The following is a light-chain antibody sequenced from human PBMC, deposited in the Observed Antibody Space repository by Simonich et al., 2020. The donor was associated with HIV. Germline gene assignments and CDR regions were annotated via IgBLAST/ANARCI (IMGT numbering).Light chain of an antibody. J-gene: IGLJ3*02. CDR3: SSYIISGV. V-gene: IGLV2-14*01. Sequence: QSALTQPASVSGSPGQSITISCTGTSSYVNTYNYLSWYQQHPGKAPKLMIYAVTKLPSGVSNRFSGSKSGNTASLTISGLQAEDEAHYYCSSYIISGVFGGGTKLTVL. CDR2: AVT. CDR1: SSYVNTYNY.